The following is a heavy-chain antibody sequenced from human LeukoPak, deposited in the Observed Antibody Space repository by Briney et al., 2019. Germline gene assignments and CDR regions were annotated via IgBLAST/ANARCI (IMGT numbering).Heavy chain of an antibody. V-gene: IGHV4-38-2*01. CDR3: ARVVYVLLPSSGDY. Sequence: ASETLSLTCAVSGYSISSGYYWGWIRQPPGKGLEWIGSIYHSGSTYYNPSLKSRVTISVDTSKNQFSLKLSSVTAADTAVYYCARVVYVLLPSSGDYWGQGTLVTVSS. CDR2: IYHSGST. CDR1: GYSISSGYY. J-gene: IGHJ4*02. D-gene: IGHD1-14*01.